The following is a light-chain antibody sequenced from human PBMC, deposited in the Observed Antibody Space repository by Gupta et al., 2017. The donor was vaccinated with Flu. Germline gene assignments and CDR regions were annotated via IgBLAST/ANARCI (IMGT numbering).Light chain of an antibody. V-gene: IGKV3-15*01. CDR3: QQCSSSPLG. J-gene: IGKJ1*01. Sequence: EIVMTQSPATLSVSPGQRATLSCRASQSLNTNLAWYQQKPGQPPRLLIYGASTRATGIPARFSGSGSGTEFTLTISSLESEDFAVYYCQQCSSSPLGFGQGTKVEV. CDR2: GAS. CDR1: QSLNTN.